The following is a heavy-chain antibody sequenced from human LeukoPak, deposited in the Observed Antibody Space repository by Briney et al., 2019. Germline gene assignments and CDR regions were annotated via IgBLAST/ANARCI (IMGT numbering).Heavy chain of an antibody. D-gene: IGHD3-10*01. CDR1: GYSISSGYY. CDR3: ARSDYYGSGSGAFDI. CDR2: IYYSGST. J-gene: IGHJ3*02. Sequence: PSETLSLTCTVSGYSISSGYYWGWIRQPPGKGLEWIGYIYYSGSTNYNPSLKSRVTISVDTSKNQFSPKLSSVTAADTAVYYCARSDYYGSGSGAFDIWGQGTMVTVSS. V-gene: IGHV4-61*01.